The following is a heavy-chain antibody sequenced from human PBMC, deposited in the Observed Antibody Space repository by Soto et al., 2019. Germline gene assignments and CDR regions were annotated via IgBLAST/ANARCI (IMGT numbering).Heavy chain of an antibody. D-gene: IGHD4-4*01. CDR2: ISGSGGST. Sequence: GGSLRLSCAASGFTFSTYAMSWVRQAPGKGLEWVSAISGSGGSTYYADSVKGRFTISRDNSKNTLYLQMNSLRVEDTAVYNCAKGRGTVTPFDYWGQGTLVTVSS. CDR1: GFTFSTYA. CDR3: AKGRGTVTPFDY. J-gene: IGHJ4*02. V-gene: IGHV3-23*01.